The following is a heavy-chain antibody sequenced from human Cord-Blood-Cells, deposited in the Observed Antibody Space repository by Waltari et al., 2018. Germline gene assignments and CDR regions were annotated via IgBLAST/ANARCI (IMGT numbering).Heavy chain of an antibody. CDR1: GGSVSSGSYY. D-gene: IGHD6-19*01. V-gene: IGHV4-61*01. CDR2: IYYSGST. J-gene: IGHJ4*02. Sequence: QVQLQESGPGLVKPSETLSLTCTVPGGSVSSGSYYWSWIRQPPGKGLEWIGYIYYSGSTNYNPSLKSRVTISVDTSKNQFSLKLSSVTAADTAVYYCARAAGYSSGWYRAYYFDYWGQGTLVTVSS. CDR3: ARAAGYSSGWYRAYYFDY.